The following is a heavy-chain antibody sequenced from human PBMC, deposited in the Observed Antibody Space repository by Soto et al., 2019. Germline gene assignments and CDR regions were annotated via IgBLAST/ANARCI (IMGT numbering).Heavy chain of an antibody. CDR1: GGSISSYY. CDR3: ARVVMGVTQLPPHYYYYYRDV. Sequence: SETLSLTCTVSGGSISSYYWSWIRQPPGKGLEWIGYIYYSGSTNYNPSLKSRVTISVDTSKNQFSLKLSSVTAADTAVYYCARVVMGVTQLPPHYYYYYRDVGGKGTRVTFP. J-gene: IGHJ6*03. V-gene: IGHV4-59*01. CDR2: IYYSGST. D-gene: IGHD2-2*01.